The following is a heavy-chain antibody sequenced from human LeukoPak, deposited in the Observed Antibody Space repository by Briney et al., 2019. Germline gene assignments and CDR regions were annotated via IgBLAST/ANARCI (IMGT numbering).Heavy chain of an antibody. Sequence: GGSLRLSCAASGFTFSNAWMSWVRQAPGKGLEWVGRIKSKTDGGTTDYAAPVKGRFSISRDDSKNTLYLQMNSLRAEDTAVYYCAKVIIGGSTPYFDYWGQGTLVTVSS. D-gene: IGHD3-10*01. J-gene: IGHJ4*02. CDR1: GFTFSNAW. CDR3: AKVIIGGSTPYFDY. V-gene: IGHV3-15*01. CDR2: IKSKTDGGTT.